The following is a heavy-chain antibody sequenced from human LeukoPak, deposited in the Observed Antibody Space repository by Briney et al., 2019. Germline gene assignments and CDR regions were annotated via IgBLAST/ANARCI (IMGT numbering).Heavy chain of an antibody. V-gene: IGHV3-23*01. J-gene: IGHJ4*02. D-gene: IGHD6-19*01. CDR1: GFIFNNAW. CDR3: AKESARYSSGWYAADY. Sequence: PGGSLRLSCAASGFIFNNAWMSWVRQAPGKGLEWVSGISGSGGSTHYADSVKGHFTISRDNSKNTLYLEMNSLRAEDTAVYYCAKESARYSSGWYAADYGGQGPLVTVS. CDR2: ISGSGGST.